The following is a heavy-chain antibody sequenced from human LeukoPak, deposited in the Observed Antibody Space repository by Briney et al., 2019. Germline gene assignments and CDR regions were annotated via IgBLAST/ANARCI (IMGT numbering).Heavy chain of an antibody. CDR1: GYSFTSYW. D-gene: IGHD3-9*01. Sequence: PGESLKISCKGSGYSFTSYWIGWVRQMPGKGLEWMGIIYPGDSDTRYSPSFQGQVTISADKTISTAYLQWSSLKASDTAMYYCARGRYDILTGYLTAFDIWGQGTMVTVSS. J-gene: IGHJ3*02. CDR3: ARGRYDILTGYLTAFDI. CDR2: IYPGDSDT. V-gene: IGHV5-51*03.